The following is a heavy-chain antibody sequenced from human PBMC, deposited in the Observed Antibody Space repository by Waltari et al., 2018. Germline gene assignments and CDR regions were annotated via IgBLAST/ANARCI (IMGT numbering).Heavy chain of an antibody. J-gene: IGHJ4*02. CDR3: AREKKGGYFDD. CDR2: TGPRGNST. D-gene: IGHD3-22*01. CDR1: GYDSNGYY. Sequence: QVQLVQSGAEVKQPGASMKVSCKASGYDSNGYYTHWVRQAPGQGLQWMGVTGPRGNSTNYAQTCRGRVSMTRDTSTNTVYMELGSLTSEDTAVYYCAREKKGGYFDDWGQGTPVTVSS. V-gene: IGHV1-46*02.